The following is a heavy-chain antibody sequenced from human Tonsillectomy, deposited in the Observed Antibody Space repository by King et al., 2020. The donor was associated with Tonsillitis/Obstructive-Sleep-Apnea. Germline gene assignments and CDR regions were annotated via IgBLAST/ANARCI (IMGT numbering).Heavy chain of an antibody. CDR2: IRTKAYGGTT. J-gene: IGHJ4*02. CDR3: THGGKLGY. Sequence: VQLVESGGGLVQPGRSLRLSCTASGFTFGDYVMSWVRQAPGKGLEWVGFIRTKAYGGTTEYAASVKGRFTISRDDSKSIAYLQMTSLKTEDTAVNYCTHGGKLGYWGQGTLVTVSS. V-gene: IGHV3-49*04. D-gene: IGHD4-23*01. CDR1: GFTFGDYV.